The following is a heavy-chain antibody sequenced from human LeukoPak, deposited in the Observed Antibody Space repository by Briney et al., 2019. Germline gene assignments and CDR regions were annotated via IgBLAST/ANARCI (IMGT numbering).Heavy chain of an antibody. CDR3: ATDYYDSSGYFDY. V-gene: IGHV4-4*07. J-gene: IGHJ4*02. D-gene: IGHD3-22*01. Sequence: PSETLSLTCTVSGGSISSYYWSWLRQPAGKGLESIGRIYTSGSTNYNPSLKSRVTMSVDTSKNQFSLKLSSVTAAGTAVYYCATDYYDSSGYFDYWGQGTLVTVSS. CDR1: GGSISSYY. CDR2: IYTSGST.